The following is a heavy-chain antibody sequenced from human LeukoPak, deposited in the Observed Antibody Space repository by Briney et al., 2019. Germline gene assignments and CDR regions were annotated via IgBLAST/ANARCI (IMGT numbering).Heavy chain of an antibody. CDR2: INPSGGST. Sequence: ASVKVSCKASGYTFTSYYMHWVRQAPGQGLEWMGIINPSGGSTSYAQKFQGRVTMTRDMSTSTVCMELSSLRSEDTAVYYCARVLWYSSIWYSSGWYGYMDVWGKGTTVTVSS. V-gene: IGHV1-46*01. D-gene: IGHD6-19*01. J-gene: IGHJ6*03. CDR3: ARVLWYSSIWYSSGWYGYMDV. CDR1: GYTFTSYY.